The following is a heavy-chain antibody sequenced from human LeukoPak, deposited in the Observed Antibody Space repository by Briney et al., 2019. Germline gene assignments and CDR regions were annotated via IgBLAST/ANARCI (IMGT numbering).Heavy chain of an antibody. J-gene: IGHJ4*02. D-gene: IGHD3-10*01. CDR3: ARSTRSGSLYY. CDR2: IIPILGIA. CDR1: GGTFSSYT. V-gene: IGHV1-69*02. Sequence: ASVKVSCKASGGTFSSYTISWVRQAPGQGLEWMGRIIPILGIANYAQKFQGRVTITADKSTSTAYMELSSLKSKDTAVNNCARSTRSGSLYYWGQPSLVTVSS.